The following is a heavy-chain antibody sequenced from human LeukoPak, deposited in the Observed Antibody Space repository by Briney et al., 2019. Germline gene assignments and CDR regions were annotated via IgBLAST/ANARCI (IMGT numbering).Heavy chain of an antibody. Sequence: GGSLRLSCAASGFTFSDYWMHWVREAPGKGLVWVSRINSDGSHTDYADSVKGRFSLSRDNAKNTLYLQVNSLRAEDTGVYYCTRGWSRYGDYVGYHWGQGTLVTVSS. CDR3: TRGWSRYGDYVGYH. CDR2: INSDGSHT. V-gene: IGHV3-74*01. CDR1: GFTFSDYW. J-gene: IGHJ4*02. D-gene: IGHD4-17*01.